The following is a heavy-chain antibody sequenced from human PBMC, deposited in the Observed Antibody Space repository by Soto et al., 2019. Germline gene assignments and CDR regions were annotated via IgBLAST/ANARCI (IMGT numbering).Heavy chain of an antibody. D-gene: IGHD3-3*01. V-gene: IGHV3-23*01. CDR3: ATSHVLRFLEWFLFDY. Sequence: EVQLLESGGGLLQPGGSLRLSCAASGFTVSGYAMSWVRQAPGKGLEWVSAMSGSGGGTYYADSVKGRFTISRDNSKNTLYLQMNSLRAEDTAVYYCATSHVLRFLEWFLFDYWGQGTLVTVSS. J-gene: IGHJ4*02. CDR2: MSGSGGGT. CDR1: GFTVSGYA.